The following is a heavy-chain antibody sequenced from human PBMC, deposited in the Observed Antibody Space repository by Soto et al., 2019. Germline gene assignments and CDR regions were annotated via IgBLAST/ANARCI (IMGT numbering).Heavy chain of an antibody. J-gene: IGHJ5*02. CDR1: GYTFTSYY. V-gene: IGHV1-46*01. Sequence: ASVKVSCKASGYTFTSYYMHWVRQAPGQGLEWMGVINPSGGSTSYAQKFQGRVTMTRDTSTSTVYMELSSLRSEDTAVYYCARDRDLTIFGVVIPRQYNWFDPWGQGTLVTV. D-gene: IGHD3-3*01. CDR3: ARDRDLTIFGVVIPRQYNWFDP. CDR2: INPSGGST.